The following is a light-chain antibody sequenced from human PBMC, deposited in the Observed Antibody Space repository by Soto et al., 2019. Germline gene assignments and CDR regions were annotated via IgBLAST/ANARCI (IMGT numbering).Light chain of an antibody. Sequence: EIVLTQSPGTLSLSPGERATLSCRASQSVSSSYLAWYQQKPGQAPRLLIYGASSRATGIPDRFSGSGSGTVFPLTISRLEAEDFAVYYCQQYGSSPLTFGQGTKVEIK. CDR3: QQYGSSPLT. V-gene: IGKV3-20*01. J-gene: IGKJ1*01. CDR1: QSVSSSY. CDR2: GAS.